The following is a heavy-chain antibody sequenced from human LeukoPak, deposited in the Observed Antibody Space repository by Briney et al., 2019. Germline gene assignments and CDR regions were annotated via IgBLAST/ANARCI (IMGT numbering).Heavy chain of an antibody. Sequence: ASVKVSCKASGYTFTSYGISWVRQAPGQGLEWMGWISACNGNTNYAQKLQGRVTMTTDTSTSTAYMELRSLRSDDTAVYYCARVERNPSWFDPWGQGTLVTVSS. D-gene: IGHD1-14*01. CDR3: ARVERNPSWFDP. CDR2: ISACNGNT. V-gene: IGHV1-18*01. J-gene: IGHJ5*02. CDR1: GYTFTSYG.